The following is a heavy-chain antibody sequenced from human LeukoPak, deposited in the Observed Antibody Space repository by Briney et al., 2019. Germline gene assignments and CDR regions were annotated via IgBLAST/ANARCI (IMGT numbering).Heavy chain of an antibody. CDR1: GGSISSYY. V-gene: IGHV4-39*07. CDR3: ARDRTYYYDSSGYFDY. Sequence: PSETLSLTCTVSGGSISSYYWGWIRQPPGKGLEWIGSIYYSGSTYYNPSLESRVTISVDTSKNQFSLKLSSVTAADTAVYYCARDRTYYYDSSGYFDYWGQGTLVTVSS. D-gene: IGHD3-22*01. J-gene: IGHJ4*02. CDR2: IYYSGST.